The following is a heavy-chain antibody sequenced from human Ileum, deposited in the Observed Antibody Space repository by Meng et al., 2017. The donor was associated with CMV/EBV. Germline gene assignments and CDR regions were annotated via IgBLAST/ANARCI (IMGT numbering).Heavy chain of an antibody. V-gene: IGHV3-48*03. CDR1: GFSFHSYD. D-gene: IGHD3-3*01. CDR3: ARDGPRILRFLEWSSYGMDV. CDR2: ISSSGGSM. J-gene: IGHJ6*02. Sequence: GGSLRLSCAASGFSFHSYDMKWVRQAPGKGLEWVSDISSSGGSMDYADSVKGRFTISRDNAKNSLYLHMNSLRAEDTAVYYCARDGPRILRFLEWSSYGMDVWGQGTTVTVSS.